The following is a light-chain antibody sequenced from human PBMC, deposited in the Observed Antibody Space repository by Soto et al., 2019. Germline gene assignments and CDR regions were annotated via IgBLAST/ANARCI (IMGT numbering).Light chain of an antibody. CDR3: QQYDISPWT. J-gene: IGKJ1*01. CDR2: DSS. CDR1: QRVSSNF. Sequence: EIVLTQSPATLSLSPGERATLSCRASQRVSSNFLAWYQHKPGQAPRLLIYDSSSRATGIPDRFSGSGSGTDFTLSIIRLEPEDFAVYYCQQYDISPWTFGQGTKVEI. V-gene: IGKV3-20*01.